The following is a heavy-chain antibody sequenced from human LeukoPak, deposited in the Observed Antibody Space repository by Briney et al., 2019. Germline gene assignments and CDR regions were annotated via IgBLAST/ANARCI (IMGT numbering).Heavy chain of an antibody. Sequence: ASVKVSCKASGYTFTSYGISWVRQAPGQGLGGMGWISAYNGNTNYAQKLQGRVTMTTDTSTSTAYMELRSLRSDDTAVYYCARELTPYGSGSYAAYWGQGTLVTVSS. D-gene: IGHD3-10*01. V-gene: IGHV1-18*04. J-gene: IGHJ4*02. CDR2: ISAYNGNT. CDR1: GYTFTSYG. CDR3: ARELTPYGSGSYAAY.